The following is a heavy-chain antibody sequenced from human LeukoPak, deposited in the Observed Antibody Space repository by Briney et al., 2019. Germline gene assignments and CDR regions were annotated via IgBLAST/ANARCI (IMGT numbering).Heavy chain of an antibody. CDR2: IWPNGSNK. V-gene: IGHV3-33*01. CDR3: VGELLTAAGTIGAFDI. J-gene: IGHJ3*02. CDR1: GFTFSTYG. D-gene: IGHD6-13*01. Sequence: GRSLRLSCAASGFTFSTYGMHWVRQAPGKGLEWVTVIWPNGSNKYHADSVKGRFTISRDNSKSTLFLQMSSLAAEDTAVYYCVGELLTAAGTIGAFDIWGRGTMVTVSS.